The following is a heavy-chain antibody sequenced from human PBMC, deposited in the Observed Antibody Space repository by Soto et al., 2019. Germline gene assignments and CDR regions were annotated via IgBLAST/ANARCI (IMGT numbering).Heavy chain of an antibody. CDR1: SGSVTSGDYY. CDR2: ISYSGNT. J-gene: IGHJ5*02. D-gene: IGHD3-10*01. CDR3: AREKGRYGSAFDP. V-gene: IGHV4-31*03. Sequence: QVQLHESGPGLVKPSQTLSLTCTVSSGSVTSGDYYWNWIRQHPGKGLEWIGYISYSGNTYYNPSLKSRITISVDTSTNHFSLTLSSVTAADTAVYYCAREKGRYGSAFDPWGQGTLVTAS.